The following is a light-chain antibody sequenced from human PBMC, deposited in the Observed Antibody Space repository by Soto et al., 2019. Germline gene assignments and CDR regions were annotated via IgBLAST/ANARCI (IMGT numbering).Light chain of an antibody. CDR3: QQYGISPG. Sequence: EIVLTQSPGTLSLSPGERATLSCRASQSVSSSYLAWYQQKPGQAPRLLIYGASSRATGIPDRFSGSGSGTDFTLTISRLEPEDFAVYYCQQYGISPGFGQGTKVEIK. J-gene: IGKJ1*01. CDR1: QSVSSSY. V-gene: IGKV3-20*01. CDR2: GAS.